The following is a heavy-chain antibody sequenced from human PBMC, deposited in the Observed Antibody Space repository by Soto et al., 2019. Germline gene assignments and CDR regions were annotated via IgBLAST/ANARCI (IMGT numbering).Heavy chain of an antibody. CDR3: ARPPGYISDWYYFDL. CDR2: ISPKSGGT. Sequence: VASVKVSCKASGYTFTGYYMHWVRQAPGQGFEWMGRISPKSGGTNYAQKFEGRVTMTWDTSLKTAYMELGSLISEDTAVYYCARPPGYISDWYYFDLWGQGTLVTVSS. J-gene: IGHJ4*02. CDR1: GYTFTGYY. D-gene: IGHD3-9*01. V-gene: IGHV1-2*02.